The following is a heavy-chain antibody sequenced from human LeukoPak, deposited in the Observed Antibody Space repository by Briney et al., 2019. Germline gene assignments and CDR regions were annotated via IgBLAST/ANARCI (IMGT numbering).Heavy chain of an antibody. J-gene: IGHJ4*02. CDR3: ATAPRDSGSYWGLGY. D-gene: IGHD1-26*01. CDR2: ISAYNGNT. Sequence: ASVKVSCKASGYTFTSYGISWVRQAPGQGLEWMGWISAYNGNTNYAQKLQGRVTMTTDTSTSTAYMELRSLRSDDTAMYYCATAPRDSGSYWGLGYWGQGTLVTVSS. V-gene: IGHV1-18*01. CDR1: GYTFTSYG.